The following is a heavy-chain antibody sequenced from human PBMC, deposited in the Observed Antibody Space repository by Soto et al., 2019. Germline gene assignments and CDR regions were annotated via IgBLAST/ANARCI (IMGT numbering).Heavy chain of an antibody. Sequence: PGGSLRLSCAASGFTFSSYAMSWVRQAPEKGLERVSAISGSGGSTYYADSAKGFFTISRDNSKNTLYLQIISLRAEDTAVYYCAKDRRTVTKGRIMITFGGARYGMDVWGQGTTVTVSS. CDR1: GFTFSSYA. CDR3: AKDRRTVTKGRIMITFGGARYGMDV. V-gene: IGHV3-23*01. J-gene: IGHJ6*02. CDR2: ISGSGGST. D-gene: IGHD3-16*01.